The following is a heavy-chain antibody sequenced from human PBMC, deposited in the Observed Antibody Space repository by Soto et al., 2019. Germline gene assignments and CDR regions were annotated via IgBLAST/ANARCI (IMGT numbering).Heavy chain of an antibody. Sequence: VGSLRLSCATSGFTFSGSAMHWVRQASGKGLEWVGRIRSKANSYATAYAASVKGRFTISRDDSKNTAYLQMNSLKTEDTAVYYCTRHTGDKIDYWGQGTLVTVSS. V-gene: IGHV3-73*01. D-gene: IGHD2-21*02. J-gene: IGHJ4*02. CDR2: IRSKANSYAT. CDR1: GFTFSGSA. CDR3: TRHTGDKIDY.